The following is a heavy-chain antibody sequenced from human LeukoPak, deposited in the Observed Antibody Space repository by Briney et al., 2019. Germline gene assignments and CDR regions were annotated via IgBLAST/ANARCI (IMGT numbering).Heavy chain of an antibody. CDR2: ISYSGST. D-gene: IGHD6-13*01. V-gene: IGHV4-39*07. CDR3: GKGVDRSWPYYYYIDV. CDR1: GGSVSSSSYY. J-gene: IGHJ6*03. Sequence: SETLSLTCTVSGGSVSSSSYYWGWIRQPPGKGLESIGIISYSGSTYYNPSLKSRVTISVDTSKNQFSLKLTSVTTADTAVYYCGKGVDRSWPYYYYIDVWGEGPTVTVSS.